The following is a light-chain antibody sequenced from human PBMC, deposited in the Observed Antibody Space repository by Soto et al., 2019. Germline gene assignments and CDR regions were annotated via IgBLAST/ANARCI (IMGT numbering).Light chain of an antibody. CDR1: QGISKS. CDR2: AAS. J-gene: IGKJ1*01. V-gene: IGKV1-27*01. Sequence: IQMTQSPSSLSASAGDRVTITLRARQGISKSLAWYQQKPGKVPTLLIYAASTLQSGAPSRFSGSGSGTDFTITISSLQPEDEELYYCHKYNSAPSAFAHGRKV. CDR3: HKYNSAPSA.